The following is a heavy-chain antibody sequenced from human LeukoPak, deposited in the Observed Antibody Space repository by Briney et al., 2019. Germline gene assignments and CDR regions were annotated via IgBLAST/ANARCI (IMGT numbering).Heavy chain of an antibody. J-gene: IGHJ3*02. CDR2: IIPIFGTA. CDR1: GGTFSSYA. Sequence: SVTVSCKASGGTFSSYAISWVRQAPGQGVEWMGGIIPIFGTANYAQKFQGRVTITADESTSTAYMELSSLRSEDTAVYYCARGRAPLVRDAFDIWGQGTMVTVAS. D-gene: IGHD6-6*01. V-gene: IGHV1-69*13. CDR3: ARGRAPLVRDAFDI.